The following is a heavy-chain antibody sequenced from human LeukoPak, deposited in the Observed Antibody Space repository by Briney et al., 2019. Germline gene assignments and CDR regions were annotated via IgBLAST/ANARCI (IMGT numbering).Heavy chain of an antibody. D-gene: IGHD6-13*01. V-gene: IGHV3-53*01. CDR3: ARETGYSTSWYAYYFDY. CDR1: GFTSIAYA. CDR2: IHSDGTT. Sequence: GGSLRLSCVGSGFTSIAYALTWARQAPGKGLEWVSVIHSDGTTHYADSVKGRFTISRDNSKNTLYLQMNSLRVEDTAMYYCARETGYSTSWYAYYFDYWGQGTLVTVAS. J-gene: IGHJ4*02.